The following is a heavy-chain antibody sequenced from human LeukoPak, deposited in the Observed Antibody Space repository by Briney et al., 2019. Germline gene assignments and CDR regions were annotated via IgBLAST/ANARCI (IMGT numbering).Heavy chain of an antibody. D-gene: IGHD3-3*01. CDR2: MNPNSANT. J-gene: IGHJ6*02. CDR3: ARGGYYDFWSGYYSGPSTNYYGMDV. Sequence: ASVKVSCKASGYTFTSYDINWVRQATGQGLEWMGWMNPNSANTGYAQKFQGRVTMTRDTSISTAYMELSRLRSDDTAVYYCARGGYYDFWSGYYSGPSTNYYGMDVWGQGTTVTVSS. CDR1: GYTFTSYD. V-gene: IGHV1-8*01.